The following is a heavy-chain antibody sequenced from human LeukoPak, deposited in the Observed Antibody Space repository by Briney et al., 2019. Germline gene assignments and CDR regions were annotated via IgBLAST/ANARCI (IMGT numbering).Heavy chain of an antibody. Sequence: SEALSLTCTVSGGSISSYYWSWIRQPPGKGLEWIGYIYYSGSTNYNPSLKSRVTISVDTSKNQFSLKLSSVTAADTAVYYCARHHDIVATWRALDYWGQGTLVTVSS. CDR3: ARHHDIVATWRALDY. J-gene: IGHJ4*02. D-gene: IGHD5-12*01. V-gene: IGHV4-59*08. CDR1: GGSISSYY. CDR2: IYYSGST.